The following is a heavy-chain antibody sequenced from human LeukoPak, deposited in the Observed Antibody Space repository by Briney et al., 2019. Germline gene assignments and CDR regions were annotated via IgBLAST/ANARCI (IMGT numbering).Heavy chain of an antibody. CDR2: INHSGST. CDR3: ARLKYYGSGNLYYFDY. D-gene: IGHD3-10*01. J-gene: IGHJ4*02. Sequence: SETLSLTCAVYGGSFSGYYWSWIRQPPGKGPEWIGEINHSGSTNYNPSLKSRVTISVDTSKNQFSLKLSSVTAADTAVYYCARLKYYGSGNLYYFDYWGQGTLVTVSS. V-gene: IGHV4-34*01. CDR1: GGSFSGYY.